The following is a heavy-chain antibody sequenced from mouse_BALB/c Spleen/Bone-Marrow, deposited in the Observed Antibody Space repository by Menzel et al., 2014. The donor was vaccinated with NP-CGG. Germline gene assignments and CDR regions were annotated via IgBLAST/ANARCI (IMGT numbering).Heavy chain of an antibody. V-gene: IGHV14-3*02. CDR1: GFNIXDIY. Sequence: EVHLVESGAELVKPGASVKLSCTASGFNIXDIYMHWVKQRPEQGLEWIGRIDPANGNTKYDPKFQGKATITADTSSNTAYLQLSSLTSEDTAVYYCARYDYGWYFSVWGAGTTVTVSS. D-gene: IGHD2-4*01. J-gene: IGHJ1*01. CDR3: ARYDYGWYFSV. CDR2: IDPANGNT.